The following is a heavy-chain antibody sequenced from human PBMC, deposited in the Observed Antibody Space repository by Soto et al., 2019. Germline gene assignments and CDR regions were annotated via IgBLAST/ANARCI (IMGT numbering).Heavy chain of an antibody. V-gene: IGHV4-31*03. CDR3: ARASSSSSAADY. CDR2: IYDSESA. Sequence: QVQLQESGPGLVKPSQTLSLTCSVSGESISSGCYYWSWIRHHPGKGLEWIGYIYDSESAYYNPSLKSRVTISMDTSKNHFAMRLSSVTAADTAVYYCARASSSSSAADYWGHGTLATVSS. CDR1: GESISSGCYY. J-gene: IGHJ4*01. D-gene: IGHD6-6*01.